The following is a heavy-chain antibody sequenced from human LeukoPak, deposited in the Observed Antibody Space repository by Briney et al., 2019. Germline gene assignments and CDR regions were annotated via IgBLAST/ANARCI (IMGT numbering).Heavy chain of an antibody. V-gene: IGHV5-51*03. CDR2: IYPGDSDT. Sequence: KPGESLNISCKGSGYSFTSYWIGWVRQMPGKGLEWMGIIYPGDSDTRYSPSFQGQVTISADKTISTDYPQWSSLKASNTAMYYCARLSAAAGPNAFDYWGQGTLVTVSS. J-gene: IGHJ4*02. CDR3: ARLSAAAGPNAFDY. CDR1: GYSFTSYW. D-gene: IGHD6-13*01.